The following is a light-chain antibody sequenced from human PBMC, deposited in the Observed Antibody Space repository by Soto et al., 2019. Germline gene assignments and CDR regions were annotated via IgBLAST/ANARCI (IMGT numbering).Light chain of an antibody. CDR2: GAS. CDR3: HQYNIWPPLI. CDR1: QSVSNN. J-gene: IGKJ4*01. V-gene: IGKV3-15*01. Sequence: EIVMTQSPATLSVSPGERATLSCRASQSVSNNLAWYQWRPGQAPRLLIYGASTRATGTPARFSGSGSGTEFTLTISSLQSEDFAVYYCHQYNIWPPLIFGGGTKVEIK.